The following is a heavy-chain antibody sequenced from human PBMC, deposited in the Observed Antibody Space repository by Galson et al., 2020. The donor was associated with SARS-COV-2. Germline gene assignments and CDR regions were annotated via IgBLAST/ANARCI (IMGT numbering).Heavy chain of an antibody. D-gene: IGHD2-2*01. J-gene: IGHJ4*02. CDR1: GGSISRSSYY. CDR3: ARGALYCSSTSCLHFDS. Sequence: ETSETLSLTCTVSGGSISRSSYYWGWIRQPPGKGLEWIGGSTYYNPSLKTRVTISVDTSKNQFSLKLSSVTAADTAVYYCARGALYCSSTSCLHFDSWGQGTLVTVSS. V-gene: IGHV4-39*01. CDR2: GST.